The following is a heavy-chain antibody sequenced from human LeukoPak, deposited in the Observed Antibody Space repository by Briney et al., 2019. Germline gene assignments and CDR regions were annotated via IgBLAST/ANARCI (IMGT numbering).Heavy chain of an antibody. J-gene: IGHJ4*02. CDR3: ARVLEAASSDY. V-gene: IGHV3-21*01. D-gene: IGHD6-13*01. CDR2: ISSSSSHV. Sequence: GGSLRLFCAASGFTFSSYSMNWVRQAPGKGLEWVSSISSSSSHVYYADSVKGRFTISRDNAKNSLYLQMNSLRADDTAVYYCARVLEAASSDYWGQGSPVTVSS. CDR1: GFTFSSYS.